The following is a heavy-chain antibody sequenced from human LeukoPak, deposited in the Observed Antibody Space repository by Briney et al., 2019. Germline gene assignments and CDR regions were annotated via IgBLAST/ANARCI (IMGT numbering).Heavy chain of an antibody. J-gene: IGHJ1*01. V-gene: IGHV5-51*01. CDR2: IYPGDSDT. Sequence: GESLKISCKGSGYSFTSYWIGWVRQMPGKGLEWMGIIYPGDSDTRYSPSFQGQVTISADKSISTAYLQWSSLKASDTAMYYCARRARTGPGETFAEYFQHWGQGTLVTVSS. D-gene: IGHD3-16*01. CDR1: GYSFTSYW. CDR3: ARRARTGPGETFAEYFQH.